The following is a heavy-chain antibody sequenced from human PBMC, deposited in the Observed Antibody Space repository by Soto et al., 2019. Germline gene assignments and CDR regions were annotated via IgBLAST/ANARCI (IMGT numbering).Heavy chain of an antibody. CDR1: GGSIISSSYY. CDR3: ARHTFSGYESSWFDP. D-gene: IGHD5-12*01. V-gene: IGHV4-39*01. J-gene: IGHJ5*02. CDR2: IYYSGST. Sequence: SETLSLTCTVSGGSIISSSYYWGWIRQPPGKGLEWIGSIYYSGSTYYNPSLKSRVTISVDTSKNQFSLKLSSVTAADTAVYYCARHTFSGYESSWFDPWGQGTLVTVSS.